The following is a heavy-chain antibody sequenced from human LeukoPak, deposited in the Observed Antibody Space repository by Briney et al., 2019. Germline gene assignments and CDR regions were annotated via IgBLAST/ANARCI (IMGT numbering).Heavy chain of an antibody. D-gene: IGHD6-6*01. CDR2: IIPILGIA. V-gene: IGHV1-69*04. Sequence: SVKVSCKASGGTFSSYAISWVRQAPGQGLEWMGRIIPILGIANYAQKFQGRVTITTDESTSTAYMELSSLRSEDTAVYYCARVHSSSSLWFDPWGQGTLVTVSS. CDR3: ARVHSSSSLWFDP. CDR1: GGTFSSYA. J-gene: IGHJ5*02.